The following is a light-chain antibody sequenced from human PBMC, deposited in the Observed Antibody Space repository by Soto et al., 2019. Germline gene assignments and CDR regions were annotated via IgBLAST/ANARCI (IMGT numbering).Light chain of an antibody. CDR2: DVS. CDR1: QDISNY. Sequence: DIQLTQSPSSLSASVGDRVTISCQATQDISNYLNWYQQKPGKAPKLLIYDVSNLEAGVPSRFSGGGSGTHFTFTFSSLQPEDIATYYCEQYDNLVLSFGGGTKVEIK. V-gene: IGKV1-33*01. J-gene: IGKJ4*01. CDR3: EQYDNLVLS.